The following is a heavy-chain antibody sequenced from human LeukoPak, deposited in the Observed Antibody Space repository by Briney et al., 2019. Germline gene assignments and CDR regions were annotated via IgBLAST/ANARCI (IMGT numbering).Heavy chain of an antibody. CDR2: INHSGST. CDR3: ARGIAARPQRYYYYYGMDV. D-gene: IGHD6-6*01. Sequence: ASETLSLTCTVSSASISGYYWSWIRQPPGKGLEWIGEINHSGSTNYNPSLKSRVTISVDTSKNQFSLKLSSVTAADTAVYYCARGIAARPQRYYYYYGMDVWGQGTTVTVSS. J-gene: IGHJ6*02. CDR1: SASISGYY. V-gene: IGHV4-34*01.